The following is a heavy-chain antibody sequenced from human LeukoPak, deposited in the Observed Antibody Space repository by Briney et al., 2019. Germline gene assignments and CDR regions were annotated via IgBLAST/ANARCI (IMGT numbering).Heavy chain of an antibody. CDR2: IFYSGAA. D-gene: IGHD1/OR15-1a*01. J-gene: IGHJ5*02. CDR3: ARRIANRNWFDP. CDR1: GGSISSSDYY. Sequence: SETLSLTCTVSGGSISSSDYYWGWVRQPPGKGLEWLGSIFYSGAAHCNPSLKSRVTISVDTSNNQFSLMLSSVTAADTAVYYCARRIANRNWFDPWGQGTLVTVSS. V-gene: IGHV4-39*01.